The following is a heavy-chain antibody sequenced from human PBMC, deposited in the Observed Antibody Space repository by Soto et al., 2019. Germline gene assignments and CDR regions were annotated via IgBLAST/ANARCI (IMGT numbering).Heavy chain of an antibody. V-gene: IGHV3-7*03. D-gene: IGHD5-12*01. CDR1: GFTSSSYW. J-gene: IGHJ4*02. Sequence: EVQLVESGGGLVQPGGSLRLSCAASGFTSSSYWMSWVRQAPGKGLEWVANIKQDGSEKYYVDSVKGRFTISRDNAKNSLYLQMNSLRAEDTAVYYCARSSAKRVATMLGGDYWGQGTLVTVSS. CDR2: IKQDGSEK. CDR3: ARSSAKRVATMLGGDY.